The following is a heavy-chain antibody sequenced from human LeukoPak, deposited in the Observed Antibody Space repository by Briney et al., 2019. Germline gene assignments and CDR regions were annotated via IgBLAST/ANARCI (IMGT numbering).Heavy chain of an antibody. CDR3: ARPYDTRGYFPDY. CDR2: ISRGSDHI. D-gene: IGHD3-22*01. CDR1: GFTFSSYA. J-gene: IGHJ4*02. V-gene: IGHV3-21*01. Sequence: GGSLRLSCGASGFTFSSYAMNWVRQAPGKGLEWVSSISRGSDHIFYADSMKGRFTISRDNAKNSLYLQMNSLGAEDTAVYYCARPYDTRGYFPDYWGQGTLVTVSS.